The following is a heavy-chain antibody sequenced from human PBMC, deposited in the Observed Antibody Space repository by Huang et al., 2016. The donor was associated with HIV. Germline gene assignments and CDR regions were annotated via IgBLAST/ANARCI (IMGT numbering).Heavy chain of an antibody. CDR3: AKWGGLSDYDFRRAHAFDI. V-gene: IGHV1-69*01. D-gene: IGHD5-12*01. Sequence: QVQLVQSGAEVRKPGSSVKVSCKASGGNFNSYTINWLRQAPGQGPEWMGGILPILGKPNYAPKCQARLTITEGGSTSTAYMVLSSLRPEDTAIYYCAKWGGLSDYDFRRAHAFDIWGQGTVVTVSS. J-gene: IGHJ3*02. CDR1: GGNFNSYT. CDR2: ILPILGKP.